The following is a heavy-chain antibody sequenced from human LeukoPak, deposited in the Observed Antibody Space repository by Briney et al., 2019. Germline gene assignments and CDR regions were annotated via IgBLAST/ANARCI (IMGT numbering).Heavy chain of an antibody. D-gene: IGHD4-17*01. CDR3: ARHDYGDRPTSPGTLFDY. Sequence: PSGTLSLTCAVSGGSISSSSYYWGWIRQPPGKGLEWIGSIYYSGSTYYNPSLKSRVTISVDTSKNQFSLKLSSVTAADTAVYYCARHDYGDRPTSPGTLFDYWGQGTLVTVSS. CDR2: IYYSGST. V-gene: IGHV4-39*01. CDR1: GGSISSSSYY. J-gene: IGHJ4*02.